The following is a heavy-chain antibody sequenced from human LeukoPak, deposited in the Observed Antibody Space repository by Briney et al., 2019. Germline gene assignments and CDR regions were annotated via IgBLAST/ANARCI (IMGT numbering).Heavy chain of an antibody. CDR2: ISSSSTYI. CDR1: GFTFSSYS. Sequence: PGGSLRLSCAASGFTFSSYSMNWVRQAPGKGLEWVSSISSSSTYIYCADSVKGRFTISRDNAKNSLYLQMNGLRAEDTAVYYCARDLSLNDYWGQGTLVTVSS. J-gene: IGHJ4*02. CDR3: ARDLSLNDY. D-gene: IGHD3-3*02. V-gene: IGHV3-21*01.